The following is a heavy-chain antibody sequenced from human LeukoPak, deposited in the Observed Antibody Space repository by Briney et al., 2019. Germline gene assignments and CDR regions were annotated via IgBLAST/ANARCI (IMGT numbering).Heavy chain of an antibody. J-gene: IGHJ4*02. Sequence: SVKVSCKASGGTFSSYAISWVRLAPGQGLEWMGRIIPIFGIANYAQKFQGRVTITADKSTSTAYMELSSLRSEDTAVYYCARDLGYCSGGSCPVYWRQGTLVTVSS. D-gene: IGHD2-15*01. V-gene: IGHV1-69*04. CDR3: ARDLGYCSGGSCPVY. CDR2: IIPIFGIA. CDR1: GGTFSSYA.